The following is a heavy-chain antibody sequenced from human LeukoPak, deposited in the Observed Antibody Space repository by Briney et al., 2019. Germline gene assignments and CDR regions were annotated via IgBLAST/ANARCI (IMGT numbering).Heavy chain of an antibody. CDR1: GFTFSSYE. CDR2: ISSSGSTI. J-gene: IGHJ6*03. V-gene: IGHV3-48*03. CDR3: AKEYFPDYFYMDV. Sequence: GGSLRLSCAASGFTFSSYEMNWVRQAPGKGLEWVSYISSSGSTIYYADSVKGRFTISRDNSKNTLFLQMNSLRAEDTAVYYCAKEYFPDYFYMDVWGKGTTVTISS. D-gene: IGHD3-9*01.